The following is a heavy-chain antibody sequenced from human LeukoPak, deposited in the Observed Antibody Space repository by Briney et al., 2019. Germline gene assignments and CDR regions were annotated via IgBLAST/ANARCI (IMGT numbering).Heavy chain of an antibody. CDR1: GFTFSSYE. CDR3: ARAGFVGGFDY. V-gene: IGHV3-21*01. D-gene: IGHD3-10*01. CDR2: I. Sequence: PGGSLRLSCAASGFTFSSYEMNWVRQAPGKGLEWVSSIYYADSVKGRFTISRDNAKNSLYLQMNSLRAEDTAVYYCARAGFVGGFDYWGQGTLVTVSS. J-gene: IGHJ4*02.